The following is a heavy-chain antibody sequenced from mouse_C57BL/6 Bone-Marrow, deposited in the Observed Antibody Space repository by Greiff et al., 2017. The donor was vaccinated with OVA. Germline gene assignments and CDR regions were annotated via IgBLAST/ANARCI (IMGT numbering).Heavy chain of an antibody. CDR2: ISSGGDYI. D-gene: IGHD2-3*01. J-gene: IGHJ2*01. CDR3: TRERGYYSYYFDD. Sequence: EVQGVESGEGLVKPGGSLKLSCAASGFTFSSYAMTWVRQTPEKRLEWVAYISSGGDYIYYADTVKGRFTISIDNTRNTLYLQMSSLKSEDTAMYYCTRERGYYSYYFDDWGKGTTLTVSS. V-gene: IGHV5-9-1*02. CDR1: GFTFSSYA.